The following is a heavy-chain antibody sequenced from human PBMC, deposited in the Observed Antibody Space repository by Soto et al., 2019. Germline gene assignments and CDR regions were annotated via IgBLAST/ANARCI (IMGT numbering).Heavy chain of an antibody. D-gene: IGHD3-10*01. CDR3: ASGGARGVDY. CDR2: IYFDGITT. CDR1: GFTFNTHW. J-gene: IGHJ4*02. Sequence: EVQLVESGGGVVQPGGSLRLSCTASGFTFNTHWMHWVRQAPGKGLVWVSRIYFDGITTNYADSVKGRLNVSRDNAKNTVYLHVSALRYEDEAVYYCASGGARGVDYWGQGTLVTVSS. V-gene: IGHV3-74*01.